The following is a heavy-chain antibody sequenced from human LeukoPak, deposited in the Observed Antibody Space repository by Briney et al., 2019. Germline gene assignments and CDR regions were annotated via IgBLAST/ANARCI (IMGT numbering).Heavy chain of an antibody. V-gene: IGHV3-21*01. CDR3: ARDSFVSSPYYGMDV. CDR2: ISSSSYI. J-gene: IGHJ6*02. CDR1: GFTFRTYA. D-gene: IGHD3-16*01. Sequence: GGSLRLSCAASGFTFRTYAMTWVRQAPGKGLEWVSSISSSSYIYYADSVKGRFTISRDNAKNSLYLQMNSLRAEDTAVYYCARDSFVSSPYYGMDVWGQGTTVTVSS.